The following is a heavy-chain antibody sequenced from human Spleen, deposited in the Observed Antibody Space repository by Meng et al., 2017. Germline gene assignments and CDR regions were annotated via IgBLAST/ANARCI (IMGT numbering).Heavy chain of an antibody. CDR2: ITGGGGVT. CDR1: GFTFSSHP. CDR3: GKRISGWYYMDY. Sequence: EVHLLESGGGLVQPGVSLSLSCAASGFTFSSHPMSWVRQAPGKGLEWVSAITGGGGVTYYADSVKGRFTISRDNSKNTLYLQMNSLRAEDTAVYYCGKRISGWYYMDYWGRGTLVTVSS. J-gene: IGHJ4*02. V-gene: IGHV3-23*01. D-gene: IGHD6-19*01.